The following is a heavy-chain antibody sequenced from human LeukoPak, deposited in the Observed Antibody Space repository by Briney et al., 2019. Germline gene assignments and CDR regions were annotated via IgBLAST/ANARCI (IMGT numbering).Heavy chain of an antibody. CDR2: ISGSGGST. V-gene: IGHV3-23*01. D-gene: IGHD2-2*01. CDR1: GFTFSSYA. Sequence: GGSLRLSCAASGFTFSSYAISWVRQAPGKGLEWVSAISGSGGSTYYADSVKGRFTISRDNSKNTLYLQMNSLRAEDTAVYYCAKASRYCSSTSCYQSAFDIWGQGTMVTVSS. J-gene: IGHJ3*02. CDR3: AKASRYCSSTSCYQSAFDI.